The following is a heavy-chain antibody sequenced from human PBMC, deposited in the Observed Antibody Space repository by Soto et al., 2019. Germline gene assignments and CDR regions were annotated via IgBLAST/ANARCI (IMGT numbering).Heavy chain of an antibody. CDR3: AREGSYSSSSRYYYYYMDV. J-gene: IGHJ6*03. Sequence: PSETLSLTCAVYGGSFSGYYWSWIRQPPGKGLEWIGEINHSGSTNYNPSLKSRVTISVDTSKNQFSLKLSSVTAADTAVYYCAREGSYSSSSRYYYYYMDVWGKGTTVTVSS. CDR1: GGSFSGYY. D-gene: IGHD6-6*01. CDR2: INHSGST. V-gene: IGHV4-34*01.